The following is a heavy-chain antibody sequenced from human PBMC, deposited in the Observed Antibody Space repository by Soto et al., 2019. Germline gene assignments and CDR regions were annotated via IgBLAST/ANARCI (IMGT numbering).Heavy chain of an antibody. Sequence: SGTSLVNRTQTLTLTCTFSGFSLKSSGVCVGLIRRPPGKALEWLALVSWSDEKRYSPSLDNRITITKDTSKNEVVLTMTNMYVLDTGTYYCAHKWYYFATGTYYNVRWFDPWG. CDR3: AHKWYYFATGTYYNVRWFDP. CDR1: GFSLKSSGVC. J-gene: IGHJ5*02. CDR2: VSWSDEK. V-gene: IGHV2-5*01. D-gene: IGHD3-10*01.